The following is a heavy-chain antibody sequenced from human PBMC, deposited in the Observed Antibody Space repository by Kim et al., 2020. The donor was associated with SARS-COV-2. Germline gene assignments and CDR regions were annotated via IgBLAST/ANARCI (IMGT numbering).Heavy chain of an antibody. CDR3: ARAGYYDRSGYYGFFHD. J-gene: IGHJ1*01. V-gene: IGHV3-74*03. D-gene: IGHD3-22*01. CDR2: IRSDGGVT. Sequence: GGSLRLSCAASGFTLSNYLVNWVRQPPGEGLVWVSRIRSDGGVTEYVDSVRGRFTISRDNAKNTLYLQMNSLRPEDTAVYYCARAGYYDRSGYYGFFHDWGQGALVTVSS. CDR1: GFTLSNYL.